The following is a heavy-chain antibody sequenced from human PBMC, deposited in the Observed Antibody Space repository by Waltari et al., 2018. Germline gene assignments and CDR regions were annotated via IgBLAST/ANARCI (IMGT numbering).Heavy chain of an antibody. CDR3: ARASVYYGSGSYYY. Sequence: QVQLVQSGAEVKKPGASVKVSCKASGYTFTSYYMPWVRQALGQGLEGMGILNPSGGRTSYAQKFQGGVTMTRDTSPSTVYMELSSLRSEDTAVYYCARASVYYGSGSYYYWGQGTLVTVSS. CDR2: LNPSGGRT. CDR1: GYTFTSYY. D-gene: IGHD3-10*01. V-gene: IGHV1-46*01. J-gene: IGHJ4*02.